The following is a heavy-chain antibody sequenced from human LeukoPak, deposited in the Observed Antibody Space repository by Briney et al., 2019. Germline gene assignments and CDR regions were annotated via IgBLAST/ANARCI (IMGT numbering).Heavy chain of an antibody. CDR3: AKKGNYYDSSGLDY. Sequence: GGSLRLSCAASGFTVSSNYMSWVRQAPGKGLEWVSVIYSGGSTYYADSVKGRFTISRDNSKNTLYLQMNSLRAEDTAVYYCAKKGNYYDSSGLDYWGQGTLVTVSS. CDR1: GFTVSSNY. D-gene: IGHD3-22*01. V-gene: IGHV3-53*01. CDR2: IYSGGST. J-gene: IGHJ4*02.